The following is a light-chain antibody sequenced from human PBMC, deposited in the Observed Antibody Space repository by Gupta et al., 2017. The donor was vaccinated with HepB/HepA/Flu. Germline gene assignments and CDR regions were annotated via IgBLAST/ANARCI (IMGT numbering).Light chain of an antibody. CDR2: KAS. Sequence: EIQMTQSPSTLSAFVRDRVTSTCRASQSISSNFACYHQKPSKAPKLLLYKASRLDTTVPSRFSSSSSSTAFTLTISSLQPHDFATYYCQHENSYPNTFGRGTKVEIK. J-gene: IGKJ4*01. CDR3: QHENSYPNT. CDR1: QSISSN. V-gene: IGKV1-5*03.